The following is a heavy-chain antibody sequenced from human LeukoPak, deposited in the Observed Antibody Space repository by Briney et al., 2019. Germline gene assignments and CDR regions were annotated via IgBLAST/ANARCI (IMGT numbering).Heavy chain of an antibody. CDR2: ISGSGGST. Sequence: PGGSLRLSCAAAGFTFSSYAMSWVRQAPGKGLEWVSAISGSGGSTYYADSVKGRFTISRDNFKNTLYLQMNSLRAEDTAVYYCAKELSPDWNYGPLGYWGQGTLVTVSS. CDR1: GFTFSSYA. D-gene: IGHD1-7*01. V-gene: IGHV3-23*01. CDR3: AKELSPDWNYGPLGY. J-gene: IGHJ4*02.